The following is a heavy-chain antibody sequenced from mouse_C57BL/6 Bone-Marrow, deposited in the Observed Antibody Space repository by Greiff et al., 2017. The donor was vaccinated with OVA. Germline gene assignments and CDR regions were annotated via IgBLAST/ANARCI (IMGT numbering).Heavy chain of an antibody. V-gene: IGHV1-81*01. CDR3: ARVDYYGSSFYGYFDV. J-gene: IGHJ1*03. CDR2: IYPRSGNT. Sequence: QVQLQQSGAELARPGASVKLSCKASGYTFTSYGISWVKQRTGQGLEWIGEIYPRSGNTYYNEKFKGKATLTADKSSSTAYMELRSLTSEDSAVYFCARVDYYGSSFYGYFDVWGTGTTVTVSS. D-gene: IGHD1-1*01. CDR1: GYTFTSYG.